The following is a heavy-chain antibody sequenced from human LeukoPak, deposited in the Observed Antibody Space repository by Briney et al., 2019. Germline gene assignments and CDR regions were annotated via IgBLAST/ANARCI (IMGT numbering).Heavy chain of an antibody. D-gene: IGHD6-19*01. CDR2: IYYSGST. V-gene: IGHV4-31*03. CDR3: ARGLGAVAGTRGGYFDY. CDR1: GGSISSGGYY. J-gene: IGHJ4*02. Sequence: PSQTLSLTCTVSGGSISSGGYYWSWIRQHPGKGLEWIGYIYYSGSTYYNPSLKSRVTISVDTSKNQFSLKLGSVTAADTAVYYCARGLGAVAGTRGGYFDYWGQGTLVTVSS.